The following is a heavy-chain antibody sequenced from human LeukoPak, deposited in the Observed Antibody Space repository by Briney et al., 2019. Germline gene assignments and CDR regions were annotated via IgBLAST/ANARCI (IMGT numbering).Heavy chain of an antibody. J-gene: IGHJ4*02. V-gene: IGHV4-39*01. D-gene: IGHD5-18*01. CDR1: GGSISSSSYY. CDR3: ASIRSYGTY. CDR2: IYFSGST. Sequence: PSETLSLTCHVPGGSISSSSYYWGWIRQPPGKWPEWIGSIYFSGSTYYNPHLKRRFPLSVATPQNQFSLKLSSVTAANTAVYYCASIRSYGTYWGQGTLVTVSS.